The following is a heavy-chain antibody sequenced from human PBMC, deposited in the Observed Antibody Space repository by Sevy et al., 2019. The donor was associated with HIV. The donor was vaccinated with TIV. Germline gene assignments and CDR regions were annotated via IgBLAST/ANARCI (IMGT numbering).Heavy chain of an antibody. J-gene: IGHJ6*02. CDR3: STDPIIVLLVTDGMDV. CDR1: GFTFTNYA. V-gene: IGHV3-15*01. Sequence: GGSLRLSCAASGFTFTNYAMSWVRQAPGKGLEWVGRIKARPDGGTTDYAAPVKGRFTISRDDSKNTLYLQMNSLKTEDTAVYYCSTDPIIVLLVTDGMDVWGQGTTVTVSS. CDR2: IKARPDGGTT. D-gene: IGHD2-8*01.